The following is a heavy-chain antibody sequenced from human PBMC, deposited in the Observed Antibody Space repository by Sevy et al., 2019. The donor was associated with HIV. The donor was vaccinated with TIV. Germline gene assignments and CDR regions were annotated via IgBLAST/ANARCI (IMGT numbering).Heavy chain of an antibody. CDR3: AGENAWGRGYS. CDR2: IYYNGHV. J-gene: IGHJ4*02. Sequence: SETLSLTCAVSGGSITSLYWNWIRQPPGKGLEWIANIYYNGHVNYNPSLKSRVTLALDTSKNQFSLRLSSVTAADTAMYYCAGENAWGRGYSWGQGTLVTVSS. V-gene: IGHV4-59*08. D-gene: IGHD1-26*01. CDR1: GGSITSLY.